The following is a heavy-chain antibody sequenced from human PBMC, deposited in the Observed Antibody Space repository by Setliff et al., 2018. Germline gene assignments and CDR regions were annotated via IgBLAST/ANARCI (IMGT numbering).Heavy chain of an antibody. CDR2: MNPNSGNT. J-gene: IGHJ6*03. CDR3: ARVKVIVGATPRTYYMDV. Sequence: ASFQVSCQASGYTFTSYDINWVRQATGQGLEWMGWMNPNSGNTGYAQKFQGRVTITRNTSISTAYMELSSLRSEDTAVYYCARVKVIVGATPRTYYMDVWGKGTTVTVSS. CDR1: GYTFTSYD. V-gene: IGHV1-8*03. D-gene: IGHD1-26*01.